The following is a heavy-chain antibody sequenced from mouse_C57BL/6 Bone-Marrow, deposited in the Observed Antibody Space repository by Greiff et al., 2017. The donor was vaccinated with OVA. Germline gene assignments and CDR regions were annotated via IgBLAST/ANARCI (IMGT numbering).Heavy chain of an antibody. Sequence: QVQLKESGAELVRPGTSVKMSCKASGYTFTNYWIGWAKQRPGHGLEWIGDIYPGGGYTNYNEKFKGKATLTADKSSSTAYMQFSSLTSEDSAIYYCARRGGSRYFDYWGQGTTLTVSS. CDR1: GYTFTNYW. CDR3: ARRGGSRYFDY. D-gene: IGHD1-1*01. J-gene: IGHJ2*01. CDR2: IYPGGGYT. V-gene: IGHV1-63*01.